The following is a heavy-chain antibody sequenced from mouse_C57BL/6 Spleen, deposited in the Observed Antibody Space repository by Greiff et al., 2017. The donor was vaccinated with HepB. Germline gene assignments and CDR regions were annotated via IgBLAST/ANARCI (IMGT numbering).Heavy chain of an antibody. CDR3: AREEYYYGSSYGYFDY. CDR1: GFTFSSYA. J-gene: IGHJ2*01. D-gene: IGHD1-1*01. Sequence: DVKLVESGGGLVKPGGSLKLSCAASGFTFSSYAMSWVRQTPEKRLEWVATISDGGSYTYYPDNVKGRFTISRDNAKNNLYLQMSHLKSEDTAMYYCAREEYYYGSSYGYFDYWGQGTTLTVSS. CDR2: ISDGGSYT. V-gene: IGHV5-4*01.